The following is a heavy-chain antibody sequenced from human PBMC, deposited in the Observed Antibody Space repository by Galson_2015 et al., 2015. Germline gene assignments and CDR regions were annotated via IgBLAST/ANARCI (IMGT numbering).Heavy chain of an antibody. CDR3: ARVKVGGSYYFYMDV. V-gene: IGHV4-59*01. CDR1: GGSISSYY. Sequence: SETLSLTCTVSGGSISSYYWSWIRQPPGKGLEWIGYIYSSGGTKYNPSLKSRVTMSADTSKNQFSLNLSSVTAADTALYYCARVKVGGSYYFYMDVWGKGTTVTVSS. CDR2: IYSSGGT. D-gene: IGHD2-15*01. J-gene: IGHJ6*03.